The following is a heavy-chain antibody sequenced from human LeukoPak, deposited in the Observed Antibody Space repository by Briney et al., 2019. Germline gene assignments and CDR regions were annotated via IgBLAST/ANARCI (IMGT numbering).Heavy chain of an antibody. V-gene: IGHV3-74*01. J-gene: IGHJ4*02. CDR1: GFTFSSYW. CDR3: ARDSHNGWFGEVGY. D-gene: IGHD3-10*01. Sequence: GGSLRLYCAASGFTFSSYWMHWVRQAPGKGLVWVSRINSDGSSTSYADSVKGRFTISRDNAKNTLYLQMNSLRAEDTAVYYCARDSHNGWFGEVGYWGQGTLVTVSS. CDR2: INSDGSST.